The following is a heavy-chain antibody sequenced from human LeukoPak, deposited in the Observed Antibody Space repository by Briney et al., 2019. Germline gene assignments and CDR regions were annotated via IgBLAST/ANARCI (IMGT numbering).Heavy chain of an antibody. J-gene: IGHJ3*02. CDR2: IKQDGSEK. CDR1: GFTFSSYW. V-gene: IGHV3-7*01. CDR3: ARDQDRIGLLWFGELYWRNESDAFDI. D-gene: IGHD3-10*01. Sequence: PGGSLRLSCAASGFTFSSYWMSWVRQAPGKGLEWVANIKQDGSEKYYVDSVKGRFTISRDNAKNSLYLQMNSLRAEDTAVYYCARDQDRIGLLWFGELYWRNESDAFDIWGQGTMVTVSS.